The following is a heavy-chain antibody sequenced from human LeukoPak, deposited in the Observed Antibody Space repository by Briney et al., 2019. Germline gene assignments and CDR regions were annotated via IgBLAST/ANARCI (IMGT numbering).Heavy chain of an antibody. CDR2: IRYDGSNK. CDR3: AKDPRRNSGIVVVVAATRYYYYYYMDV. J-gene: IGHJ6*03. D-gene: IGHD2-15*01. V-gene: IGHV3-30*02. CDR1: GFTFSSYG. Sequence: PGGSLRLSCAASGFTFSSYGMHWARQAPGKGLEWVAFIRYDGSNKYYADSVKGRFTISRDNSKNTLYLQMDSLRAEDTAVYYCAKDPRRNSGIVVVVAATRYYYYYYMDVWGKGTTVTISS.